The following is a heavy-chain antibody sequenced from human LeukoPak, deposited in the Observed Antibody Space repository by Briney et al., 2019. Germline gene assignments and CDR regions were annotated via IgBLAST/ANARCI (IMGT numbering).Heavy chain of an antibody. CDR2: IVVGSANT. J-gene: IGHJ4*02. Sequence: SVKVSCKASGFTFTNYAMQWVRQARGQRLEWIGWIVVGSANTAYAQKFQERVTFTRDTSTSTAYMELSSLRSEDTAVYYCARGNYYDSSFDHWGQGTLVTVSS. CDR3: ARGNYYDSSFDH. CDR1: GFTFTNYA. V-gene: IGHV1-58*02. D-gene: IGHD3-22*01.